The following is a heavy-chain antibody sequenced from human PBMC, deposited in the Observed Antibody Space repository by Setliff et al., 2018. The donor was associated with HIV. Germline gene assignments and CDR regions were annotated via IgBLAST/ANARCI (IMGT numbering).Heavy chain of an antibody. CDR3: ARVYCSISTCDDEYFFDY. Sequence: ASVKVSCKPSGYTFTSYYIHWLRQVPGQGLEWMGVMNPNGRSTDFAQKFQGRLSLTTDTSTNTVYLELNSLRSDDTAVYYCARVYCSISTCDDEYFFDYWGQGTLVTVSS. CDR1: GYTFTSYY. J-gene: IGHJ4*02. CDR2: MNPNGRST. D-gene: IGHD2-15*01. V-gene: IGHV1-46*01.